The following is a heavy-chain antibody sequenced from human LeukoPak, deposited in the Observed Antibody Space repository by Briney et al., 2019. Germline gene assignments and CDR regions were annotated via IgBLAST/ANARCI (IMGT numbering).Heavy chain of an antibody. Sequence: GGSLRLSCAASRFTFSSCSMNWVRQASGKGLEWVSSISSSSSYIYYADSVKGRFTISRDNAKNSLYLQMNSLRAEDTAVYYCAREGRGGWYFDYWGQGTLVTVSS. CDR2: ISSSSSYI. D-gene: IGHD6-19*01. V-gene: IGHV3-21*01. CDR3: AREGRGGWYFDY. CDR1: RFTFSSCS. J-gene: IGHJ4*02.